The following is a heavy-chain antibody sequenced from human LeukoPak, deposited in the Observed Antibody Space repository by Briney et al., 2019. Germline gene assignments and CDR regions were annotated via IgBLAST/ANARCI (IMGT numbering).Heavy chain of an antibody. D-gene: IGHD3-10*01. CDR2: MNPNSGNT. CDR3: AKGPSITMIRGGQWYYYMDV. Sequence: ASVKVSCKASGYTFTSYDINWVRQATGQGLEWMGWMNPNSGNTGYAQKFQGRVTMTRDTSTSTVYMELSSLRSEDTAVYYWAKGPSITMIRGGQWYYYMDVWGKGTTVTISS. V-gene: IGHV1-8*02. J-gene: IGHJ6*03. CDR1: GYTFTSYD.